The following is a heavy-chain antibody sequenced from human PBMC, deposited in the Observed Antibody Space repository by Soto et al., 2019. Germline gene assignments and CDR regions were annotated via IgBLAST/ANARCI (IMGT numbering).Heavy chain of an antibody. CDR3: AKEYLGYCSGGSCRFFDY. V-gene: IGHV3-23*01. CDR1: GFTFSSYA. CDR2: ISGSGGST. J-gene: IGHJ4*02. D-gene: IGHD2-15*01. Sequence: PGGSLRLSCAASGFTFSSYAMSWVRQAPGKGLEWVSAISGSGGSTYYADSVKGRFTISRDNSKNTLYLQMNSLRAEDTAVYYCAKEYLGYCSGGSCRFFDYWGQGTLVTVSS.